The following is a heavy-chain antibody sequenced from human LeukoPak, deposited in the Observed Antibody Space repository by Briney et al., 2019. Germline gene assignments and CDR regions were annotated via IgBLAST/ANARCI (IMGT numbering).Heavy chain of an antibody. CDR3: ARDTIMGMAGNFDY. J-gene: IGHJ4*02. Sequence: GGSLRLSCAASGFTFDDYGMSWVRLAPGKGMEWASGINWNGGSTGYADSVKGRFTISRDNAKNSLYLQMNSLRAEDTALYYCARDTIMGMAGNFDYWGQGTLVTVSS. D-gene: IGHD6-19*01. V-gene: IGHV3-20*04. CDR1: GFTFDDYG. CDR2: INWNGGST.